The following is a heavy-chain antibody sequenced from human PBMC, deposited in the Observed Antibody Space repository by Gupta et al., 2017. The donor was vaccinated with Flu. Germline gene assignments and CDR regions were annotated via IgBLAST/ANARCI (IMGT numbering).Heavy chain of an antibody. J-gene: IGHJ2*01. CDR1: GSTFSDYY. Sequence: QVQLVESGGGLVKPGGSLRLSCAASGSTFSDYYMRWIRQAPGKGLEWVSYISSSRTTIYDADSVKVRVTIARDNAKNSLYLQMNSLRAEDTAVYYCARDRPANQLLQEIYFDLWGRGTLVTVSS. V-gene: IGHV3-11*01. D-gene: IGHD2-2*01. CDR2: ISSSRTTI. CDR3: ARDRPANQLLQEIYFDL.